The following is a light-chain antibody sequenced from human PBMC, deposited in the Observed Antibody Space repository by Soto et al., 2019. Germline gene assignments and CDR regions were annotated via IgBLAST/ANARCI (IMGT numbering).Light chain of an antibody. J-gene: IGKJ1*01. V-gene: IGKV3-20*01. Sequence: EVVLTQSPGTLSLSPGESATLSCRASQSVSGTYLAWYQQRPGQAPRLLIYGASTRATGIPDRFSGSGSGTAFSDTGSGTDFTLTISRVEPEDFAVYYCQQYGSSPRSFGQGTKVEI. CDR3: QQYGSSPRS. CDR2: GAS. CDR1: QSVSGTY.